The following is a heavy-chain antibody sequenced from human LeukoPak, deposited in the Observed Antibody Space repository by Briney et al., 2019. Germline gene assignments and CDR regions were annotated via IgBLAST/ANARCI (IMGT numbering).Heavy chain of an antibody. CDR3: AKDGGGYDTSGYYYGDY. Sequence: GGSLRLSCAASGFIFRSYGMSWVRQAPGKGLEWVSTISGSGGSTYYADSVKGRFTISRDNSKNTLYLQMNSLRAEDTAVYYCAKDGGGYDTSGYYYGDYWGQGTLVTVSS. V-gene: IGHV3-23*01. CDR1: GFIFRSYG. CDR2: ISGSGGST. J-gene: IGHJ4*02. D-gene: IGHD3-22*01.